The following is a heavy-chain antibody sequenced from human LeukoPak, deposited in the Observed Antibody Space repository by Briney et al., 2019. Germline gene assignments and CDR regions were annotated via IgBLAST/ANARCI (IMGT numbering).Heavy chain of an antibody. CDR1: VYTFTSYA. D-gene: IGHD3-22*01. Sequence: ASVKVSGKASVYTFTSYAMNWERQAPGQGLEWMGWINTNTGNPTYAQGFTGRFVFSLDTSVSTAYLQISSLKAEDTAVYYCARDGRIVVVMGYYYYGMDVWGQGTTVTVSS. CDR3: ARDGRIVVVMGYYYYGMDV. J-gene: IGHJ6*02. V-gene: IGHV7-4-1*02. CDR2: INTNTGNP.